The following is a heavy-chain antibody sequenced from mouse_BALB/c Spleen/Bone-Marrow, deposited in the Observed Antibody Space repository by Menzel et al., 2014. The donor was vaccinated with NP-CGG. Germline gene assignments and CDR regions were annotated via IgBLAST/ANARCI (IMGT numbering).Heavy chain of an antibody. CDR1: GYTFTSYW. CDR2: IYPGDGDT. J-gene: IGHJ2*01. CDR3: ARGFPFDY. V-gene: IGHV1-87*01. Sequence: QVQLKESGAELARPGASVKLSCKASGYTFTSYWMQWVKQRPGQGLEWIGAIYPGDGDTRYTQKFKGKATLTADKSSSTAYMQLSSSASEDSAVYYCARGFPFDYWGQGTTLTVSS.